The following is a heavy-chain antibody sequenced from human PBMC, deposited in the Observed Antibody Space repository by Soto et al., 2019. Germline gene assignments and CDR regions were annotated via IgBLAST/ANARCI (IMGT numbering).Heavy chain of an antibody. CDR3: ARTYVPGIGGFDP. J-gene: IGHJ5*02. V-gene: IGHV3-74*01. D-gene: IGHD1-1*01. CDR1: GFTFSNYF. CDR2: MSGDGKTI. Sequence: PGGSLRLSCAASGFTFSNYFMHWVRKVPGEGLVWVSRMSGDGKTISYADSVKGRFTISRDNAKNTLSLQMNSLRVEETAVYYCARTYVPGIGGFDPWGQGNLVTVSS.